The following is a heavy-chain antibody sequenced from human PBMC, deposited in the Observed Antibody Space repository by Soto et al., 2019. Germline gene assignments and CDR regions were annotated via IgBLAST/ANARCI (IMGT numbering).Heavy chain of an antibody. CDR3: LYDSSGYYYLPLDY. D-gene: IGHD3-22*01. J-gene: IGHJ4*02. CDR2: IIPIFGTA. CDR1: GGTFSSYA. V-gene: IGHV1-69*13. Sequence: GASVKVSCKASGGTFSSYAISWVRQAPGQGLEWMGGIIPIFGTANYAQKFQGRVTITADESTSTAYMELSSLRSEDTAVYYCLYDSSGYYYLPLDYWGQGTLVTVSS.